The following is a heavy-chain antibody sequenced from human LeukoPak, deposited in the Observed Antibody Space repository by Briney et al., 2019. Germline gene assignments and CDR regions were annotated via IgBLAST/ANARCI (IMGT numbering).Heavy chain of an antibody. D-gene: IGHD5-18*01. CDR2: IYPGDSDT. CDR1: GYSFTSYW. Sequence: GESLKISCKGSGYSFTSYWIGWVRQMPGKGLEWMGIIYPGDSDTRYSPSFQGQVTISADKSISTAYLQWSSLKASDTAMYYCARDTGMDSYGPRNGMDVWGQGTTVTVSS. V-gene: IGHV5-51*01. J-gene: IGHJ6*02. CDR3: ARDTGMDSYGPRNGMDV.